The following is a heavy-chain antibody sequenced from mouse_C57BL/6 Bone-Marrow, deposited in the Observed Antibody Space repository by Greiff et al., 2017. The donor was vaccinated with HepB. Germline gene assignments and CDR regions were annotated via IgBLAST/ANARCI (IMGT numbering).Heavy chain of an antibody. CDR1: GYTFTSYW. J-gene: IGHJ3*01. V-gene: IGHV1-50*01. D-gene: IGHD1-1*01. CDR3: ADGSSSY. Sequence: QVQLKQPGAELVKPGASVKLSCKASGYTFTSYWMQWVKQRPGQGLEWIGEIDPSDSYTNYNQKFKGKATLTVDTSSSTAYMQLSSLTSEDSAVYYCADGSSSYWGQGTLVTVSA. CDR2: IDPSDSYT.